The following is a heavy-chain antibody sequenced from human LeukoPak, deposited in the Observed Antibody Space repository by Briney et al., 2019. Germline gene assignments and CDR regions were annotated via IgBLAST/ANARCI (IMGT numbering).Heavy chain of an antibody. J-gene: IGHJ4*02. D-gene: IGHD2-8*02. Sequence: PGGSLRLSCAASGFTFSSFVMSWVRQAPGKGLEWVSSISGSGVYKYYTDSVKGRLTISRDNSKNTLYVQMNSLRAEDTAVYYCAKVSCTGGTCSSFDYWGQGTLATVSS. CDR2: ISGSGVYK. CDR3: AKVSCTGGTCSSFDY. CDR1: GFTFSSFV. V-gene: IGHV3-23*01.